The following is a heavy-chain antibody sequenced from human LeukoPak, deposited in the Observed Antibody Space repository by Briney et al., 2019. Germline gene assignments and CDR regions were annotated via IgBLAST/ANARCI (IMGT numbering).Heavy chain of an antibody. D-gene: IGHD3-9*01. CDR1: GGSISSYY. V-gene: IGHV4-4*07. CDR2: IYTSGST. Sequence: SETLSLTCTVSGGSISSYYWSWIRQPAGKGLEWIGRIYTSGSTNYNPSLKSRVTMSVDTSKNQFSLKLSSVTAADTAVYYCARDYDILTGSLIDYWGQGTLVTVSS. CDR3: ARDYDILTGSLIDY. J-gene: IGHJ4*02.